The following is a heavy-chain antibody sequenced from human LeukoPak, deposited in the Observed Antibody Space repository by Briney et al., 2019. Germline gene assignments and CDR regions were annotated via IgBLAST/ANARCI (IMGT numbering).Heavy chain of an antibody. D-gene: IGHD2-8*01. Sequence: SETLSLTCSGSGGSISGYYWSWIRQPPGKGLEWIGYIHSNGRTNSNPSLKSRVTISVDTFKNQFSLNLISVTAADTVVYYCARYYCPNGVCQGFDYWGQGTLVTVSS. V-gene: IGHV4-59*01. J-gene: IGHJ4*02. CDR2: IHSNGRT. CDR3: ARYYCPNGVCQGFDY. CDR1: GGSISGYY.